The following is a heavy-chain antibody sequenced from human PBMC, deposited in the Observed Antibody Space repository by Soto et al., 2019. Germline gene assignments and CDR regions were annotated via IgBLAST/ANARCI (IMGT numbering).Heavy chain of an antibody. J-gene: IGHJ5*02. D-gene: IGHD3-22*01. CDR3: AKDNYYDSSGFNWFDP. CDR2: ISWNSGSI. V-gene: IGHV3-9*01. Sequence: EVQLVESGGGLVQPGRSLRLSCAASGFTFDDYAMHWVRQAPGKGLEWVSGISWNSGSIGYADSVKGRFTISRDNAKNSLYLQMNSLRAEDTALYYCAKDNYYDSSGFNWFDPWGQGTLVTVSS. CDR1: GFTFDDYA.